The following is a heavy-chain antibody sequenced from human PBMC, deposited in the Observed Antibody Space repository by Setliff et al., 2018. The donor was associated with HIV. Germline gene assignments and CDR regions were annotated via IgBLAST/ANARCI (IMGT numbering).Heavy chain of an antibody. Sequence: SETLSLTCTVSGGSISSYYWSWIRQPPGKGLEWIGYIYYSGSTNYNPSLKSRVTISVDTSKNQFSLKLSSVTAADTAVYYCARNLLHYDSSGLRWNYYYYYMDVWGKGTTVTV. V-gene: IGHV4-59*01. D-gene: IGHD3-22*01. CDR2: IYYSGST. CDR3: ARNLLHYDSSGLRWNYYYYYMDV. J-gene: IGHJ6*03. CDR1: GGSISSYY.